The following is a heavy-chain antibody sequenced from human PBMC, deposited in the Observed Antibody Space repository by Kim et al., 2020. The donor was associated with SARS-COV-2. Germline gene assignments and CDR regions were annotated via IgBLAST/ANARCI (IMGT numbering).Heavy chain of an antibody. CDR3: ARVYGDYVGRTIDY. Sequence: SPPLRSRVTISVDTSKNQFSLKLSSVTAAGTAVYYCARVYGDYVGRTIDYWGQGTLVTVSS. D-gene: IGHD4-17*01. J-gene: IGHJ4*02. V-gene: IGHV4-31*02.